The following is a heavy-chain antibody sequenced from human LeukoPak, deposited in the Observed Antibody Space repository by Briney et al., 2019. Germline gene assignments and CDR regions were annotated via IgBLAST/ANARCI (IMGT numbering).Heavy chain of an antibody. D-gene: IGHD2-15*01. CDR2: IYSGGNT. V-gene: IGHV3-21*01. CDR1: GFTFSTYS. J-gene: IGHJ4*02. Sequence: PGGSLRLSCAASGFTFSTYSMNWVRQAPGKGLEWVLFIYSGGNTHYSDSVKGRFTISRDNAKNSLYLQMNSLRAEDTAVYYCARDPLICSGGSCHDYWGQGTLATVSS. CDR3: ARDPLICSGGSCHDY.